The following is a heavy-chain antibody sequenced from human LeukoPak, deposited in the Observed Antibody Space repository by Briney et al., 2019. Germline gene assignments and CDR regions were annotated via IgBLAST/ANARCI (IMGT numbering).Heavy chain of an antibody. D-gene: IGHD6-13*01. CDR2: ISYDGTQK. CDR1: GSTFSSYS. CDR3: ARERAAAASSSDFDY. Sequence: GGSLRLSCAASGSTFSSYSIHWVRQTPGKGLEWVSAISYDGTQKFYADSVKGRFTLSRDNSKNTLYLQMNSLTTEDTAVYFCARERAAAASSSDFDYWGQGTLVTVSS. J-gene: IGHJ4*02. V-gene: IGHV3-30*04.